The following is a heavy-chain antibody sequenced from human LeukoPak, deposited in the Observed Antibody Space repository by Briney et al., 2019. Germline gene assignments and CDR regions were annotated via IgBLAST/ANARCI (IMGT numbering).Heavy chain of an antibody. CDR2: INHSGST. V-gene: IGHV4-34*01. D-gene: IGHD1-14*01. Sequence: PSETLSLTCAVYGVSFSGYYWSWIRQSPGKGLEWIGEINHSGSTNYNPALKNRVTISIDTSKNQFSLKLNSVTAADTAVYYCERATSGFVEPPPRGDYFDYWGQGTLVTVSS. CDR1: GVSFSGYY. J-gene: IGHJ4*02. CDR3: ERATSGFVEPPPRGDYFDY.